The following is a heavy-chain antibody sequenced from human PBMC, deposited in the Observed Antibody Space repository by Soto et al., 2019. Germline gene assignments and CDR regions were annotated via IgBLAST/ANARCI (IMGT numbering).Heavy chain of an antibody. Sequence: QVQLVQSGAEVKKPGSSVKVSCKASGGTFSSYAISWVRQAPGQGLEWMGGIIPIFGTANYAQKFQGRVTITADEYTSTAYMELSRLRSEDTAVYYCAREGAGYGSGSYWLGAFDIWGQGTMVTVSS. D-gene: IGHD3-10*01. J-gene: IGHJ3*02. V-gene: IGHV1-69*12. CDR2: IIPIFGTA. CDR3: AREGAGYGSGSYWLGAFDI. CDR1: GGTFSSYA.